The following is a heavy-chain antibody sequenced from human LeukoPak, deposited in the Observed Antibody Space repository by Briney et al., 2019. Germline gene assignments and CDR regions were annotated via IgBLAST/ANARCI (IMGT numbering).Heavy chain of an antibody. V-gene: IGHV3-43*02. CDR3: AKGVRSGTYYNCFDP. CDR1: GFTLDDYA. CDR2: ISGDGDNT. Sequence: QPGGSLRPSCVASGFTLDDYALHWVRQAPGKGLEWISLISGDGDNTYYADSVKGRFTISRDNSKNSLYLQMSSLRAEDTALYYCAKGVRSGTYYNCFDPWGQGTLVTVSS. J-gene: IGHJ5*02. D-gene: IGHD1-26*01.